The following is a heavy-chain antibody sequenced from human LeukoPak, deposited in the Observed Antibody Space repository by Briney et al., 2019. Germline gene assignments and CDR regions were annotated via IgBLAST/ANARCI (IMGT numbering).Heavy chain of an antibody. CDR3: ARYDSGSSNDAFDI. CDR2: IYYIGRT. V-gene: IGHV4-59*01. CDR1: GGSISSYY. D-gene: IGHD1-26*01. Sequence: SETLSLTCTVSGGSISSYYWSWIRQPPGKGLEWIGYIYYIGRTNYNPSLKSRVTISVDTTKNQFSLKLSSVTAADAAVYYCARYDSGSSNDAFDIWGQGTMVTVSS. J-gene: IGHJ3*02.